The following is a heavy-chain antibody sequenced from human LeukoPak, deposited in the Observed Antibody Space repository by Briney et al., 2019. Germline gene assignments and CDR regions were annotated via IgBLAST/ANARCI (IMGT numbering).Heavy chain of an antibody. V-gene: IGHV3-7*01. J-gene: IGHJ6*02. CDR3: ATYTHWVAGDV. Sequence: GGSLRLSCAASGFTFSDSWMSWVRQAPGKGLGWVANMNQDGSAKGYVDSVKGRFTISRDNARNSLYLQMSSLRPEDTAVYYCATYTHWVAGDVWGQGTTVTVSS. D-gene: IGHD3-16*01. CDR1: GFTFSDSW. CDR2: MNQDGSAK.